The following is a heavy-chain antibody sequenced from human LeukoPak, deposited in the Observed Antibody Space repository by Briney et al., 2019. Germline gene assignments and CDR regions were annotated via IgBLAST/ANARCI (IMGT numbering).Heavy chain of an antibody. D-gene: IGHD3-16*01. CDR1: GYSISSGYY. CDR3: ARGGGVGSTSLDY. CDR2: FYYSGST. J-gene: IGHJ4*02. Sequence: SETLSLTCTVSGYSISSGYYWGWIRQPPGKGLEWMGFFYYSGSTYINPSLKSRVTISADTSKNQFSLKVDALTAADTAIYYCARGGGVGSTSLDYWGQGILVTVSS. V-gene: IGHV4-38-2*02.